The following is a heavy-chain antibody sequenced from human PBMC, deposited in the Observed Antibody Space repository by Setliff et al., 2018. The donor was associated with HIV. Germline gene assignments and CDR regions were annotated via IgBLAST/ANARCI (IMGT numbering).Heavy chain of an antibody. CDR2: INTDTGNP. V-gene: IGHV7-4-1*02. CDR1: GYTFTSYG. Sequence: GASVKVSCKASGYTFTSYGISWVRQAPGQGLEWMGWINTDTGNPTYAQGFTGRFVFSLDTSVSTAYLQISSLKTEDSAVYYCARGPPSQVDYWGQGTLVTVSS. J-gene: IGHJ4*02. CDR3: ARGPPSQVDY.